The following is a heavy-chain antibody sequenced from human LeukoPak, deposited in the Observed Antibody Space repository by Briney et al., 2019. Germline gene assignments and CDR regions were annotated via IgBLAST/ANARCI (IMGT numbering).Heavy chain of an antibody. D-gene: IGHD5-18*01. Sequence: SETLSLTCTVSGGSISNGGYYWSWIRQHPGKGLEWIGYIYYSGSTYYNPSLKSRVTISVDTSKNQFSLKLSSVTAADTAVYYCARGGYSYGSLDYWGQGTLITVSS. V-gene: IGHV4-31*03. J-gene: IGHJ4*02. CDR3: ARGGYSYGSLDY. CDR2: IYYSGST. CDR1: GGSISNGGYY.